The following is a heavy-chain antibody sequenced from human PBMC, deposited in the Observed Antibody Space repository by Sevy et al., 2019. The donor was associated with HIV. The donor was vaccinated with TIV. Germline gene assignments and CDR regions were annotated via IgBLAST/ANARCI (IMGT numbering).Heavy chain of an antibody. CDR3: ARDFTIFGVVSGIDY. Sequence: GESLKISCAASGFTFRTYSMNWVRQAPGKGLEWLSSISDDSRYIYYSDSVKGRFTISRANAKNLLYLLMNNLRVEDTAIYYCARDFTIFGVVSGIDYWGQGNLVTVSS. D-gene: IGHD3-3*01. J-gene: IGHJ4*02. V-gene: IGHV3-21*04. CDR1: GFTFRTYS. CDR2: ISDDSRYI.